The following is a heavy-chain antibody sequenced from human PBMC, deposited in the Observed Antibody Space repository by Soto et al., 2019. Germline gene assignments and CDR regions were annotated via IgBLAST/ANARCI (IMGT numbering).Heavy chain of an antibody. Sequence: QVQLVESGGGVVQPGRSLRLSCAASGFTFSSYGMHWVRQAPGKGLEWVAVISYDGSNKYYADSVKGRFTISRDNSKNTLYLQMSSLRAEDTAVYYCAKRQTIPNYYYYGMDVWGQGTTVTVSS. CDR2: ISYDGSNK. V-gene: IGHV3-30*18. D-gene: IGHD2-21*01. J-gene: IGHJ6*01. CDR1: GFTFSSYG. CDR3: AKRQTIPNYYYYGMDV.